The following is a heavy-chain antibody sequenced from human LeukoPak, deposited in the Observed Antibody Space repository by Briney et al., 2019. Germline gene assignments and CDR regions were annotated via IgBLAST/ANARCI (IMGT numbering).Heavy chain of an antibody. CDR2: ISSSSSTI. D-gene: IGHD1-26*01. CDR1: GFTFSSYS. J-gene: IGHJ4*02. CDR3: AREQAGGATYFDY. Sequence: GGSLRLSCAASGFTFSSYSMNWVRQAPGKGLEWVSYISSSSSTIYYADSVKGRFTISRDNAKNSLYLQMNSLRAEDTAVYYCAREQAGGATYFDYWGQGTLVTVSS. V-gene: IGHV3-48*01.